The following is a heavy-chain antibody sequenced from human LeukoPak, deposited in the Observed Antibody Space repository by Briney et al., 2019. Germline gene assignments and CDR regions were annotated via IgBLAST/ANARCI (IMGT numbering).Heavy chain of an antibody. CDR2: IYSGGNT. J-gene: IGHJ4*02. CDR3: ARDASSGWRYYFDY. CDR1: GFTFSSYA. D-gene: IGHD6-19*01. Sequence: GGSLRLSCAASGFTFSSYAMSWVRQAPGKGLEWVSVIYSGGNTYYADSVKGRFTISRDNSNNTLYLQMNSLRAEDTAVYYCARDASSGWRYYFDYWGQGTLVTVSS. V-gene: IGHV3-66*01.